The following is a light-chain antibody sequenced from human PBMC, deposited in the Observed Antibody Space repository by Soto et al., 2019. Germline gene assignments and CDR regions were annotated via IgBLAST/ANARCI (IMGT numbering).Light chain of an antibody. CDR3: GSWDSSLTAYV. V-gene: IGLV1-51*01. CDR2: DDD. Sequence: QSVMTQPPSVSAAPGQKVTISCSGSSSNIGGISVSWYQQLPGTAPQLLIYDDDKRPSGIPDRFSASKSGTSATLGITGFQTGDEADYYCGSWDSSLTAYVFATGTKLTVL. CDR1: SSNIGGIS. J-gene: IGLJ1*01.